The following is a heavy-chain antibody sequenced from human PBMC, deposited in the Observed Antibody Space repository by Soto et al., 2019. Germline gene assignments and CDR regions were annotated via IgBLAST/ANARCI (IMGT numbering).Heavy chain of an antibody. CDR2: IYYSGST. CDR1: GDSISSRSYY. J-gene: IGHJ4*02. Sequence: PSETLSLTCTVTGDSISSRSYYWGWIRQPPWKGLEWIGSIYYSGSTYNNPSLRSRVSMSIDTSKNQFSLKLSSVTAADTAVYYCARATFWSGYYIDYWGQGTLVTVSS. V-gene: IGHV4-39*01. D-gene: IGHD3-3*01. CDR3: ARATFWSGYYIDY.